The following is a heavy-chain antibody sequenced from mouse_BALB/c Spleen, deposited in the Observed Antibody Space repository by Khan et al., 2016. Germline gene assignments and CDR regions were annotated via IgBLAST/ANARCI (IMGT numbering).Heavy chain of an antibody. CDR1: GFSLTGFS. J-gene: IGHJ3*01. D-gene: IGHD2-4*01. CDR3: ASYYDYDGGFAY. V-gene: IGHV2-6-7*01. Sequence: VQLQESGPGLVAPSQSLSITCTVSGFSLTGFSVNWVRQPPGKGLEWLGKIWGDGSTDYNSALKSRLSISKDNSKSQVILKMNSLQTDDTARYYCASYYDYDGGFAYWGQGTLVTVSA. CDR2: IWGDGST.